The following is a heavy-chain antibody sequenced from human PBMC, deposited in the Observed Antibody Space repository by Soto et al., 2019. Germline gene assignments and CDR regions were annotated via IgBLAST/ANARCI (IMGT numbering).Heavy chain of an antibody. CDR3: AREPITIFGVVIHYYFDY. J-gene: IGHJ4*02. D-gene: IGHD3-3*01. V-gene: IGHV1-69*06. Sequence: SVKVSCKASGGTFSSYAISWLRQSAGQGLEWMGGIIPIFGTANYAQKFQGRVTITADKSTSTAYMELSSLRSEDTAVYYCAREPITIFGVVIHYYFDYWGQGTLVTVSS. CDR2: IIPIFGTA. CDR1: GGTFSSYA.